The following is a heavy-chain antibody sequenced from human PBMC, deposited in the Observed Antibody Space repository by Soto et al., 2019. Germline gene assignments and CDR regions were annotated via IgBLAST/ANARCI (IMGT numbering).Heavy chain of an antibody. J-gene: IGHJ4*02. CDR3: ARSAGLGYCSGGSCYYFDY. Sequence: ASVKVSCKASGYTFTSYGISWVRQAPGQGLEWMGWISAYNGNTNYAQKLQGRVTMTTDTSTSTAYMELRSLRSGDTAVYYCARSAGLGYCSGGSCYYFDYWGQGTLVTVSS. V-gene: IGHV1-18*01. CDR1: GYTFTSYG. CDR2: ISAYNGNT. D-gene: IGHD2-15*01.